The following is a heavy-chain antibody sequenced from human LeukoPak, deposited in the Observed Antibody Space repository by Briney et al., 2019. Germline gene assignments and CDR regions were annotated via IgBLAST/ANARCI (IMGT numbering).Heavy chain of an antibody. CDR2: ISASGITI. D-gene: IGHD2-8*02. V-gene: IGHV3-48*03. CDR1: GFTLRNYE. Sequence: QPGGSLRLSCAASGFTLRNYEMNWVRQAPGKGLEWVSYISASGITIYYADSVKGRFTISRGNAKNSLYLQMNRLKAEDTAVYHCTRDPTGGNHYGPFDYWGQGTLVTVSS. CDR3: TRDPTGGNHYGPFDY. J-gene: IGHJ4*02.